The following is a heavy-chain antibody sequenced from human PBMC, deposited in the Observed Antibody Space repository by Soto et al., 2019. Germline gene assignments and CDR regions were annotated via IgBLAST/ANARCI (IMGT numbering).Heavy chain of an antibody. CDR3: VGGGGLRYSYGYRYDFDY. Sequence: QVQLVQSGAEVKKPGASVKVSCKASGYTFTAYYMHWVRQAPGQGLEWMGWINPNSGGTNYAQKFQGWVTMTRDTAISTAYMELSRRRSDDTAVYYCVGGGGLRYSYGYRYDFDYWGQGTLVTVSS. J-gene: IGHJ4*02. CDR2: INPNSGGT. CDR1: GYTFTAYY. D-gene: IGHD5-18*01. V-gene: IGHV1-2*04.